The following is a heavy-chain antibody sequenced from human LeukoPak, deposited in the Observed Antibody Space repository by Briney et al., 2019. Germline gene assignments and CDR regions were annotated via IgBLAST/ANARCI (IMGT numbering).Heavy chain of an antibody. CDR3: ARHKRDSSSWYSFCPYYFDY. CDR2: IYYSGST. J-gene: IGHJ4*02. D-gene: IGHD6-13*01. V-gene: IGHV4-39*01. CDR1: GGSISSSSYY. Sequence: SETLSLTCTVSGGSISSSSYYWGWIRQPPGKGLEWIGSIYYSGSTYYNPSLKSRVTISVDTSKNQFSLKLSSVTAADTAVYYCARHKRDSSSWYSFCPYYFDYWGQGTLVTVSS.